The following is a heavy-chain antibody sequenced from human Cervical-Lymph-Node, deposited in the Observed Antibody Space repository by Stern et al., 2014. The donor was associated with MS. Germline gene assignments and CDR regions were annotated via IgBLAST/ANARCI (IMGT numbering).Heavy chain of an antibody. D-gene: IGHD3-22*01. J-gene: IGHJ3*02. CDR2: IYPGDSDT. CDR3: ARVPAYYYDSSGPRDAFDI. V-gene: IGHV5-51*01. Sequence: VQLVQSGAEVKKPGESLKISCKGSGYSFTSYWIGWVRQMPGKGLEWMGIIYPGDSDTRYSPSFQGQVTISADKSTSTAYLQWSSLKASDTAMYYCARVPAYYYDSSGPRDAFDIGGQGTMVTVSS. CDR1: GYSFTSYW.